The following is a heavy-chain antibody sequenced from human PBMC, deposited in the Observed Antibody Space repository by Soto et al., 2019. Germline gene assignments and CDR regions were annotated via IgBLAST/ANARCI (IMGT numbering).Heavy chain of an antibody. CDR1: GYTFTSYG. CDR2: ISAYNGNT. CDR3: ARGASEAAAGTGFDY. D-gene: IGHD6-13*01. J-gene: IGHJ4*02. V-gene: IGHV1-18*04. Sequence: ASVKVSCKASGYTFTSYGISWVLQAPGQGLEWMGWISAYNGNTNYAQKLQGRVTMTTDTSTSTAYMELRSLRSDDTAVYYCARGASEAAAGTGFDYWGQGTLVTVSS.